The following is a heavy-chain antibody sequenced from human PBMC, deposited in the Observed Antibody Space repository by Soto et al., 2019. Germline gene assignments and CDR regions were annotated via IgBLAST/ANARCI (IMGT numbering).Heavy chain of an antibody. CDR1: GDSVSSNSAA. D-gene: IGHD7-27*01. CDR3: ATNPIPTGDYYYYGMDV. J-gene: IGHJ6*02. V-gene: IGHV6-1*01. Sequence: PSQTLSLTCAISGDSVSSNSAAWNWIRQSPSRGLEWLGRTYYRSKWYNDYAVSVKSRITINPDTSKNQFSLQLNSVTPEDTAVYYCATNPIPTGDYYYYGMDVWGQGTTVTVSS. CDR2: TYYRSKWYN.